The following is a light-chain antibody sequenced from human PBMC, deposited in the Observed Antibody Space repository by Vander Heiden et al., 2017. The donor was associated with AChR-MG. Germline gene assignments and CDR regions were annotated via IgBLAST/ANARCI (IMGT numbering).Light chain of an antibody. J-gene: IGKJ1*01. Sequence: VLPQSPATLSLSPGERATLSCRASHPITNFLAWYRQKPGQAPRLVMYDVSNRATGIPARFSGSGSGTDFTLTISSLEPDDSAVYYCQQRSNWPRTFGQGTKVEVK. CDR2: DVS. CDR3: QQRSNWPRT. V-gene: IGKV3-11*01. CDR1: HPITNF.